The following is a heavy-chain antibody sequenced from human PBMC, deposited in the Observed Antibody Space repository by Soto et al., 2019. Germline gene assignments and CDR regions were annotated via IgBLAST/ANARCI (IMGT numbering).Heavy chain of an antibody. Sequence: GASVKVSCKASGYTFTSYGISWVRQAPGQGLEWMGWISAYNGNTNYAQKLQGRVTMTTDTSTSTAYMELRSLRSDVTAVYYCARDFLVTGSNWFDPWGKGSLVTLCS. CDR1: GYTFTSYG. CDR2: ISAYNGNT. V-gene: IGHV1-18*01. D-gene: IGHD1-1*01. CDR3: ARDFLVTGSNWFDP. J-gene: IGHJ5*02.